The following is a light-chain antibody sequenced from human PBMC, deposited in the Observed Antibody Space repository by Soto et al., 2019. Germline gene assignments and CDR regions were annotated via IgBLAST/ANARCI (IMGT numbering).Light chain of an antibody. V-gene: IGKV3-20*01. CDR1: QSVSSSY. Sequence: EIVLTQSPGTLSLSPGERATLSCRASQSVSSSYLAWYQQKPGQAPRLLLYGASSRATGIPDRFSGSGSGTDFTLTISRLEPEDFAVYYCQQYGSSLWNTFGQGTKLEIK. CDR3: QQYGSSLWNT. J-gene: IGKJ2*01. CDR2: GAS.